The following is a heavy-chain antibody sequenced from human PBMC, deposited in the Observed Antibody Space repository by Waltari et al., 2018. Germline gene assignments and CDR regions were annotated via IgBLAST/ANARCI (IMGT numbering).Heavy chain of an antibody. Sequence: QVQLQESGPGLVKPSQTLSLTCTVSGGSISSGDYYWSWIRQPPGKGLEWIGYSYSRGCTYSNPSPKSRVTISVDTSKNQFSLKLSSVTAADTAVYYCARAPLLNCSGGSCYPGGFDPWGQGTLVTVSS. J-gene: IGHJ5*02. D-gene: IGHD2-15*01. CDR2: SYSRGCT. CDR1: GGSISSGDYY. CDR3: ARAPLLNCSGGSCYPGGFDP. V-gene: IGHV4-30-4*08.